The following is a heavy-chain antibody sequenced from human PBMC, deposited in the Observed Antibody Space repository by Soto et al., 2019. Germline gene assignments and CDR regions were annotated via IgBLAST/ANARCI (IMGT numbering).Heavy chain of an antibody. Sequence: SVKVSCKASGGTFSSYAISWVRQAPGQGLEWMGGIIPIFGTANYAQKFQGRVTITADKSTSTAYMELSSLRSEDTAVYYCASALYDSSGYYYVVYYYYGMDVWGQGTPVTVYS. CDR1: GGTFSSYA. CDR3: ASALYDSSGYYYVVYYYYGMDV. CDR2: IIPIFGTA. J-gene: IGHJ6*02. D-gene: IGHD3-22*01. V-gene: IGHV1-69*06.